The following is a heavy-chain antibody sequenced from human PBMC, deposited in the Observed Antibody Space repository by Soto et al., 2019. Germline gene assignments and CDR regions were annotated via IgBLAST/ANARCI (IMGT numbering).Heavy chain of an antibody. D-gene: IGHD2-21*01. CDR1: GFTFSSYG. CDR3: AREEIGAFDI. CDR2: IWYDGSNK. Sequence: QVQLVESGGGVVQPGRSPRLSCAASGFTFSSYGMHWVRQAPGKGLEWVAGIWYDGSNKYYADSVKGRFTISRDNSKNTLYLQMKSLRAEDKAVYYCAREEIGAFDIWGQGTMVTVSS. V-gene: IGHV3-33*01. J-gene: IGHJ3*02.